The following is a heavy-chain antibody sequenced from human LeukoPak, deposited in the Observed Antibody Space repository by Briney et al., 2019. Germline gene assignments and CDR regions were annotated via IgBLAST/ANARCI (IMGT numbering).Heavy chain of an antibody. CDR2: IYYSGST. Sequence: PSETLSLTCTVSGGSISSYYWSWIRQPPGKGLEWIGYIYYSGSTNYNPSLKSRVTISVDTSKNQFSLKLSSVTAADTAVYYCARDRSDYYDSPGGAFDIWGQGTMVTVSS. D-gene: IGHD3-22*01. CDR3: ARDRSDYYDSPGGAFDI. J-gene: IGHJ3*02. CDR1: GGSISSYY. V-gene: IGHV4-59*01.